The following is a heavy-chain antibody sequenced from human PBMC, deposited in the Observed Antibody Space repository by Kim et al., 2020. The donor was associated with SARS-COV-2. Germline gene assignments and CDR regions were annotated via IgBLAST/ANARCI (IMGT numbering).Heavy chain of an antibody. Sequence: GESLKISCKGSGYSFTNYWIGWVRQIPEKGLEWMGIIYPGDSNTRYSPSFQGQVTISADKSISTAYLQWSSLKASDTAMYYCARGRGGAGYYYYGMDVWGQGTTVTVSS. D-gene: IGHD3-10*01. J-gene: IGHJ6*02. V-gene: IGHV5-51*01. CDR3: ARGRGGAGYYYYGMDV. CDR2: IYPGDSNT. CDR1: GYSFTNYW.